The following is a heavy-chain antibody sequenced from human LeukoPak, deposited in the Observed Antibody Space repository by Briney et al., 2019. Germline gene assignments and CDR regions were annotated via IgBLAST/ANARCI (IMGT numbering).Heavy chain of an antibody. J-gene: IGHJ5*02. V-gene: IGHV4-31*11. CDR2: IYYSGST. CDR3: AREGQDNWFDP. CDR1: GGPFSGYY. Sequence: PSETLSLTCAVSGGPFSGYYWSWIRQHPGKGLEWIGYIYYSGSTYYNPSLKSRVTISVDTSKNQFSLKLSSVTAADTAVYYCAREGQDNWFDPWGQGTLVTVSS.